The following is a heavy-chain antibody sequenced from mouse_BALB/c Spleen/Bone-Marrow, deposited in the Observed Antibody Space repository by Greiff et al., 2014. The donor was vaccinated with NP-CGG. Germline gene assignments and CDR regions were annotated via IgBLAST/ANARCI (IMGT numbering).Heavy chain of an antibody. CDR2: INPITGYT. CDR3: ARNYDYDGGYCAMDY. CDR1: GYTFTSYW. Sequence: SGAQVAKPGASVKMSCKASGYTFTSYWMHWVKQRPGQGLEWIGYINPITGYTEYNQKFKDKATLTADKSSSTAYMQLSSLTSEDSAAYYCARNYDYDGGYCAMDYWGQGTSVTVSS. J-gene: IGHJ4*01. V-gene: IGHV1-7*01. D-gene: IGHD2-4*01.